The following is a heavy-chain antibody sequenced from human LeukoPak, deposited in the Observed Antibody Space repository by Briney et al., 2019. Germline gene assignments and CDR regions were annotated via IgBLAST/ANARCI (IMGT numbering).Heavy chain of an antibody. D-gene: IGHD6-6*01. V-gene: IGHV4-59*01. CDR3: ARDLWGSSLYYYYYYGMDV. Sequence: PSETLFPNCTGTGGSISSYYWGWIRQPPGQGLEWVGDFYYSGSTNYNPSLKSRVTISVDTSKNQFSLKLSSVTAADTAVYYCARDLWGSSLYYYYYYGMDVWGQGTTVTVSS. CDR1: GGSISSYY. J-gene: IGHJ6*02. CDR2: FYYSGST.